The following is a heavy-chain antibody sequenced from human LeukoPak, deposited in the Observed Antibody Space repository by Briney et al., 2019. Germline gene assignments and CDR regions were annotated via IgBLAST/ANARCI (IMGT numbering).Heavy chain of an antibody. CDR3: ARRAYCGGDCYSNAFDI. D-gene: IGHD2-21*01. CDR1: GYSFTSYW. V-gene: IGHV5-51*01. Sequence: GESLKISCKGSGYSFTSYWIGWVRQTPGKGLEWMGIIYPGDSDTRYSPSFQGQVTISADKSISTAYLQWSSLKASDTAMYYCARRAYCGGDCYSNAFDIWGQGTMVTVSS. J-gene: IGHJ3*02. CDR2: IYPGDSDT.